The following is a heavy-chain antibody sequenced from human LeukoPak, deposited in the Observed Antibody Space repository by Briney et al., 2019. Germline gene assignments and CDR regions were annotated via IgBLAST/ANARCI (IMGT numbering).Heavy chain of an antibody. Sequence: PGGSLKLSCAASGFPFSSFGMSWVRQAPGQGLEWVSTISGSGGIIDYADSVKGRFTFSRDNSRNMVYLQMNSLRAEDTAVYYCAKDLPDYGDYIEGYWGQGTLVTVSS. CDR2: ISGSGGII. D-gene: IGHD4-17*01. V-gene: IGHV3-23*01. J-gene: IGHJ4*02. CDR1: GFPFSSFG. CDR3: AKDLPDYGDYIEGY.